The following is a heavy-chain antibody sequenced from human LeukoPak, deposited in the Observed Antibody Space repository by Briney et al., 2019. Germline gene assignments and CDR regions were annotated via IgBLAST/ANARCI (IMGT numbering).Heavy chain of an antibody. J-gene: IGHJ4*02. CDR2: ISGDGGST. CDR3: ATKGGFCRVANCYGGPFDY. D-gene: IGHD2-15*01. CDR1: GFTFSNYG. Sequence: PGGSLRLSCAASGFTFSNYGVSWVRQAPGKGLEWVSGISGDGGSTYYTDSVKCRFTISRDNSKKTLYVQMKSLRVKARAVYYGATKGGFCRVANCYGGPFDYGGQGTRVTVSS. V-gene: IGHV3-23*01.